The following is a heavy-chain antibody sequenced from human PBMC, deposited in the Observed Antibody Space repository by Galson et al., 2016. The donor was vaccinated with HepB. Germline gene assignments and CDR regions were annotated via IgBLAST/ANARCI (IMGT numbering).Heavy chain of an antibody. V-gene: IGHV4-39*01. CDR3: AGHLRGGYGMDV. CDR1: GGSISSSSYY. CDR2: IYYSGST. D-gene: IGHD3-10*01. Sequence: ETLSLTCTVSGGSISSSSYYWGCIRQPPGQGLEWIGRIYYSGSTYYNPSLKSRVTISVDTSKNQFSLELSSVTAADTAEYYCAGHLRGGYGMDVWGQGTTVTVSS. J-gene: IGHJ6*02.